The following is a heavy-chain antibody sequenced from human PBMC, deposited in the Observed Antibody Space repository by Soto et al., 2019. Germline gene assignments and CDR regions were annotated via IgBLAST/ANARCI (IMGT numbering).Heavy chain of an antibody. V-gene: IGHV4-34*01. Sequence: QVQLQQWGAGLLKPSETLSLTCAVYGGSFSGYYWSWIRQPPGKGLEWIGEINHSGSTNYNPSLKSRVTISVDTSKNQFSLKLSSVTAADTAVYYCARGLEPRDYFDYWGQGTLVTVSS. CDR2: INHSGST. J-gene: IGHJ4*02. CDR1: GGSFSGYY. CDR3: ARGLEPRDYFDY. D-gene: IGHD1-1*01.